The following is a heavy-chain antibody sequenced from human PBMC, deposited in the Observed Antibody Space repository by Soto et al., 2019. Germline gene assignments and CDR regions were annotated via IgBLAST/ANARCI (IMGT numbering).Heavy chain of an antibody. CDR3: AHRIAAPGRTLDY. V-gene: IGHV2-5*01. CDR2: IYWNDEA. Sequence: QITLEESGPTLVRPTQTLTLTCTVSGFSLSTDAVGVAWIRQPPGKALEWLALIYWNDEARYKSSLNNRLTITKDTSKNQVVLTMTDMAPLDTATYFCAHRIAAPGRTLDYWGQGMLVTVSS. D-gene: IGHD6-13*01. CDR1: GFSLSTDAVG. J-gene: IGHJ4*02.